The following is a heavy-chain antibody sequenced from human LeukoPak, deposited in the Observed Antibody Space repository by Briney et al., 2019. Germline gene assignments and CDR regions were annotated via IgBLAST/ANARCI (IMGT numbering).Heavy chain of an antibody. J-gene: IGHJ3*01. Sequence: GGSLRLSCAASGFTVSSHYLSWVRQAPGKGLEWVSAISGSGGSTYYTDSVKGRFTISRDNSKNTVYLQMDSLRAEDTAAYYCAKGRDGYNYHDAFDFWGQGTMVTVSS. CDR3: AKGRDGYNYHDAFDF. CDR2: ISGSGGST. D-gene: IGHD5-24*01. CDR1: GFTVSSHY. V-gene: IGHV3-23*01.